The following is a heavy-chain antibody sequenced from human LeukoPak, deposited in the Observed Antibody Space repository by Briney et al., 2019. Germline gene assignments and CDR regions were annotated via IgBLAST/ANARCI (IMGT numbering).Heavy chain of an antibody. Sequence: PGRSLRLFCAASGFTFSSYGMHWVRQAPGKGLEGVAVIWYDGSNKCYADSVKGRFTISRDNSKNTLYLQMNSLRAEDTAVYYCAKDAQWLPLFDYWGQGTLVTVSS. J-gene: IGHJ4*02. CDR3: AKDAQWLPLFDY. CDR2: IWYDGSNK. D-gene: IGHD6-19*01. CDR1: GFTFSSYG. V-gene: IGHV3-33*06.